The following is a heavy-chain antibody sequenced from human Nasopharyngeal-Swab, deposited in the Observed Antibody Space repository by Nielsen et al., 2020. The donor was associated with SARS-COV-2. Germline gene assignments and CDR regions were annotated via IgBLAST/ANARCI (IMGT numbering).Heavy chain of an antibody. V-gene: IGHV4-34*01. D-gene: IGHD3-3*01. J-gene: IGHJ6*02. Sequence: RQAPGKGLEWIGEINHSGSTNYNPALKSRVTISVDTSKNQVSRKLSSVTAADTAVYYCARGSDYDFWSGYYYGMDVWGQGTTVTVSS. CDR3: ARGSDYDFWSGYYYGMDV. CDR2: INHSGST.